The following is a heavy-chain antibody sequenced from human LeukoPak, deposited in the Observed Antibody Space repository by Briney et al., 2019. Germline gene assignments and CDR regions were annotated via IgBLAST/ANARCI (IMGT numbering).Heavy chain of an antibody. J-gene: IGHJ4*02. D-gene: IGHD3/OR15-3a*01. CDR2: IWYDGSNK. V-gene: IGHV3-33*01. CDR1: XXXXXXXX. Sequence: SXXXSCAASXXXXXXXXMSXVXQAPXXXXEWLAVIWYDGSNKYYADSVKGRFTISRDNSKNTLYLQMNSLRAEDTAVYYCARDTGFRTFDYWGQGTLVTVSS. CDR3: ARDTGFRTFDY.